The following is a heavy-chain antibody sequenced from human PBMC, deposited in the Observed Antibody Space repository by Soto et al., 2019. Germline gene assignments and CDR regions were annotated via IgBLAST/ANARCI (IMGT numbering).Heavy chain of an antibody. CDR1: GYSFTSYW. CDR2: IDPSDSYT. V-gene: IGHV5-10-1*01. Sequence: GESLKISCKGSGYSFTSYWISWVRQMPGKSLEWMGRIDPSDSYTNYSPSFQGHVTISADKSISTAYLQWSSLKASDTAMYYCARVLRYFDWLTGPLDAFDIWGQGTMVTVSS. CDR3: ARVLRYFDWLTGPLDAFDI. J-gene: IGHJ3*02. D-gene: IGHD3-9*01.